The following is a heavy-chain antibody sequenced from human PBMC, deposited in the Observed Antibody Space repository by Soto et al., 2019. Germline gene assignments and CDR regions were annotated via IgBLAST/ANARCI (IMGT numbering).Heavy chain of an antibody. CDR3: ARLILDYY. CDR1: GGSISSNNYY. V-gene: IGHV4-39*01. D-gene: IGHD3-3*01. Sequence: SETLSLTCTVSGGSISSNNYYCGWIRQPPGKGLEWIGSLYYSGTTYYIPSLRSRLTIYLDTSKNQFSLKLSSVTAADTAVYYCARLILDYY. J-gene: IGHJ6*01. CDR2: LYYSGTT.